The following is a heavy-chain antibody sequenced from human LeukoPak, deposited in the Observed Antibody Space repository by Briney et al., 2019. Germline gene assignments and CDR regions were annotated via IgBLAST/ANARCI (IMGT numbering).Heavy chain of an antibody. D-gene: IGHD3-10*01. J-gene: IGHJ4*02. CDR2: ISGSGGST. CDR1: GFTFSSYA. CDR3: AKFSGSSRAYYFDY. Sequence: GGSLRLSCAASGFTFSSYAMSWVRQAPGKGLEWVSAISGSGGSTYYADSVKGRFTISRDDSKNTLYLQMNSLRAEDTAVYYCAKFSGSSRAYYFDYWGQGTLVTVSS. V-gene: IGHV3-23*01.